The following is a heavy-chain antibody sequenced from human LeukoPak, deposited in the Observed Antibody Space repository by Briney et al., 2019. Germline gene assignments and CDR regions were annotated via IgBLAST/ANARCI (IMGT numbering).Heavy chain of an antibody. CDR1: GGSFSGYY. Sequence: SETLSLTCAVYGGSFSGYYWSWIRQPPGKGLEWIGEINHSGSTNYNPSLKSRVTISVDTSKNQFSLKLSSVTAADTAVYYCAAVWFGEPFFDYWGQGTLVTVSP. J-gene: IGHJ4*02. CDR2: INHSGST. D-gene: IGHD3-10*01. V-gene: IGHV4-34*01. CDR3: AAVWFGEPFFDY.